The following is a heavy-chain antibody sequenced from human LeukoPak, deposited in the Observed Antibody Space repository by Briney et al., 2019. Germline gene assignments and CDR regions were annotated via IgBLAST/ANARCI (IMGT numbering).Heavy chain of an antibody. CDR3: AKDRTPYSSSWYGY. Sequence: GGSLRLSCGASGFTFDRYGVSWVRQAPGRGLEWVSAISYSGDSTYYADSVMGRFTISRDNAKNSLYLQMNSLRAEDTALYYCAKDRTPYSSSWYGYWGQGTLVTVSS. CDR1: GFTFDRYG. V-gene: IGHV3-20*04. J-gene: IGHJ4*02. CDR2: ISYSGDST. D-gene: IGHD6-13*01.